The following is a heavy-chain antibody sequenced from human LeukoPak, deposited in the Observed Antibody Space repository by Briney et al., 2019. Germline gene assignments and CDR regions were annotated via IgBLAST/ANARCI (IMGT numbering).Heavy chain of an antibody. J-gene: IGHJ6*03. Sequence: SETLSLTCTVSGGSLSSYYWSWIRQPPGKGLEWIGYIYTSGSTNYNPSLKSRVTISVDTSKNQFSLKLSSVAAADTAVYYCARLFPYAVAPYYYYYMDVWGKGTTVTVSS. CDR1: GGSLSSYY. CDR3: ARLFPYAVAPYYYYYMDV. V-gene: IGHV4-4*09. D-gene: IGHD2-15*01. CDR2: IYTSGST.